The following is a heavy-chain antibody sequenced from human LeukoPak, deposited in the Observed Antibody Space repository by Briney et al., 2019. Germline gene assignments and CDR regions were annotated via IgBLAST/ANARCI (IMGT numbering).Heavy chain of an antibody. CDR3: ARMSPEHYYYYYGMDV. CDR2: IIPIFGTA. J-gene: IGHJ6*02. V-gene: IGHV1-69*13. CDR1: GGTFSSYA. Sequence: SVKVSCKASGGTFSSYAISWVRQAPGQGLEWMGGIIPIFGTANYAQKFQGRVTITADESTSTAYMELSSLRSEDTAVYYCARMSPEHYYYYYGMDVWGQGTTVTVSS.